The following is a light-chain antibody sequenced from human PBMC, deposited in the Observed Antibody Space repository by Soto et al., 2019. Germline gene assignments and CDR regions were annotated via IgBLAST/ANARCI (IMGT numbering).Light chain of an antibody. V-gene: IGKV3D-20*02. CDR3: QQRSNWPSIT. CDR1: QSVSSSY. CDR2: DAS. Sequence: EIVITQSPATLSVSPGERATLSYRASQSVSSSYLAWYQQKPGQAPRLLIYDASNRANGIPARFSGSGSGTDFTLTLNSLEPEDFAVYYCQQRSNWPSITFGQGTRLEIK. J-gene: IGKJ5*01.